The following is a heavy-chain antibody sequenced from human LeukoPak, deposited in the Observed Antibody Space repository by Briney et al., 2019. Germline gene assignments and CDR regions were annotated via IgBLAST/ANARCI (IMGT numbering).Heavy chain of an antibody. CDR2: IYSGGST. CDR1: GLTFRTYG. CDR3: ASRNSGDYRDY. Sequence: GGSLRLSCAGSGLTFRTYGLSWVRQAPGKGLEWVSVIYSGGSTYYADSVKGRFTISRDNSKNTLYLQMNSLRAEDTAVYYCASRNSGDYRDYWGQGTLVTVSS. J-gene: IGHJ4*02. V-gene: IGHV3-66*01. D-gene: IGHD4-17*01.